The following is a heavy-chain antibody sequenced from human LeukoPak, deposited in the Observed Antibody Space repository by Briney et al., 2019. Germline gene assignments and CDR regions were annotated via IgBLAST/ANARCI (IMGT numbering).Heavy chain of an antibody. V-gene: IGHV3-30*18. CDR1: GFTFSSYG. J-gene: IGHJ6*03. Sequence: GGSLRLSCAASGFTFSSYGMHWVRQAPGKGLEWVAVISYDGSNKYYADSVKGRFTISRDNSKNTLYLQMNSLRAEDTAVYYCAKESSLRRYYDSSGYSPRAPNYYYYYMDVWGKGTTVTVSS. CDR2: ISYDGSNK. D-gene: IGHD3-22*01. CDR3: AKESSLRRYYDSSGYSPRAPNYYYYYMDV.